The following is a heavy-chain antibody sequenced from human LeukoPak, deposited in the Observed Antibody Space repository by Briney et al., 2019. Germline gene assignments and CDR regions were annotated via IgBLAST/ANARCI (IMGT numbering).Heavy chain of an antibody. CDR2: INSDGSST. CDR1: GFTFSSYW. D-gene: IGHD2/OR15-2a*01. V-gene: IGHV3-74*01. CDR3: ARGDFYAGGCDY. Sequence: GGSLRLSCAASGFTFSSYWMHWVRQAPGKGLVWVSRINSDGSSTNYADSVKGRFTISRDNAKNTLYLQMNSLRAEDTAVYYCARGDFYAGGCDYWGQGTLVAVSS. J-gene: IGHJ4*02.